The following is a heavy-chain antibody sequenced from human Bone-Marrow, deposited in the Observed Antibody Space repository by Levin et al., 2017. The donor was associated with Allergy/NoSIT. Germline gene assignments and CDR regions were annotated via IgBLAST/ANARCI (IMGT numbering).Heavy chain of an antibody. D-gene: IGHD4-17*01. V-gene: IGHV1-46*01. CDR2: INPSGGST. CDR3: ARDLRYGDYNYYYGMDV. Sequence: ASVKVSCKASGYTFTSYYMHWVRQAPGQGLEWMGIINPSGGSTSYAQKFQGRVTMTRDTSTSTVYMELSSLRSEDTAVYYCARDLRYGDYNYYYGMDVWGQGTTVTVSS. CDR1: GYTFTSYY. J-gene: IGHJ6*02.